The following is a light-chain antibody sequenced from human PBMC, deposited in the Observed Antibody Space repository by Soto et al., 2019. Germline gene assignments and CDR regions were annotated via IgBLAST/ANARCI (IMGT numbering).Light chain of an antibody. V-gene: IGKV1-5*01. J-gene: IGKJ2*01. CDR1: QSISVW. CDR3: QQYKSYPYT. CDR2: DAS. Sequence: QMTQSPSTQSASVGDRVTITCRDSQSISVWLAWYQQKPGKAPQLLIFDASTLEGAVPSRFSGSRSGTEFSLTISSLQPDDFASYYCQQYKSYPYTFGQGTKVDIK.